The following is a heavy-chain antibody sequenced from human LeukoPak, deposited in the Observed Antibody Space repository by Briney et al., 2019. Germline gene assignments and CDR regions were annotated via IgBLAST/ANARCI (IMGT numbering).Heavy chain of an antibody. CDR1: EGTFSSYA. Sequence: SVKVSCKASEGTFSSYAISWVRQAPGQGLEWMGGIIPIFGTANYAQKFQGRVTITTDESTSTAYMELSSLRSEDTAVYYCARGGGSSTNAFDIWGQGTMVTVSS. J-gene: IGHJ3*02. CDR3: ARGGGSSTNAFDI. V-gene: IGHV1-69*05. CDR2: IIPIFGTA. D-gene: IGHD6-13*01.